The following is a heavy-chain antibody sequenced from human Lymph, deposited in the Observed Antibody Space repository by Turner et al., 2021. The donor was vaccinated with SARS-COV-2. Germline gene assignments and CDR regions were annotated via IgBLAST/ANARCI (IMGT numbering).Heavy chain of an antibody. CDR2: SSSSSSYT. Sequence: QVQLVESGGGLVKPGGSLRHSCAASGFTFSEYYMSWIRQAPGKGLEWVSYSSSSSSYTNYADSVKGRVTISRDNAKNSLYLQMNSLRADDTAVYYCAREYCSGGIGYTYYFDYWGQGTLVTVSS. D-gene: IGHD2-15*01. CDR3: AREYCSGGIGYTYYFDY. CDR1: GFTFSEYY. V-gene: IGHV3-11*06. J-gene: IGHJ4*02.